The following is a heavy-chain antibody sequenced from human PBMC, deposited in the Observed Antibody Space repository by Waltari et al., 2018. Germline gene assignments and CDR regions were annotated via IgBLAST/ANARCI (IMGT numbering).Heavy chain of an antibody. J-gene: IGHJ6*02. D-gene: IGHD6-13*01. V-gene: IGHV1-3*01. CDR1: GYTFTSYA. CDR3: ARFRLYSSSWYPGGDPTSDGMDV. CDR2: INAGKGKI. Sequence: QVQLVQSGAEVKKPGASVKVSCKASGYTFTSYAMHWVRQAPGQRLEWMGWINAGKGKIKYAQEFQGRVASTKDTAASTAYMKLSSLRSEDTAVYYCARFRLYSSSWYPGGDPTSDGMDVWAKGPRSPSP.